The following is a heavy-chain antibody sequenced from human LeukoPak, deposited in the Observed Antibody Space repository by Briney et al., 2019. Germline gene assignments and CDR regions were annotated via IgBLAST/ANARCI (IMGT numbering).Heavy chain of an antibody. CDR3: ARNRYSGSYPPDY. CDR1: GFTVSSNS. CDR2: IYSGGST. J-gene: IGHJ4*02. D-gene: IGHD1-26*01. V-gene: IGHV3-53*01. Sequence: GGSLRLSCAASGFTVSSNSMSWVRQAPGKGLEWVSVIYSGGSTYYADSVKGRFTISRDNSKNTLYLQMNSLRAEDTAVYYCARNRYSGSYPPDYWGQGTLVTVSS.